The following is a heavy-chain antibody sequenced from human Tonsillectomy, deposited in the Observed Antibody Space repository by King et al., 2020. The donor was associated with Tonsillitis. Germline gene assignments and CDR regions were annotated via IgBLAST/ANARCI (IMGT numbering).Heavy chain of an antibody. CDR3: AREAPYSGSYYGDAVDI. CDR1: GFIFSSYT. Sequence: VQLVESGGGLVKPGGSLRLSCASSGFIFSSYTMNWVRQAPGKGLEWVSSLSSSSTYIYYEDSVKGRFTFSRDNAKNSLYLQVNSLRYEDTAGYYCAREAPYSGSYYGDAVDIWGQGTMVTASS. CDR2: LSSSSTYI. D-gene: IGHD1-26*01. V-gene: IGHV3-21*01. J-gene: IGHJ3*02.